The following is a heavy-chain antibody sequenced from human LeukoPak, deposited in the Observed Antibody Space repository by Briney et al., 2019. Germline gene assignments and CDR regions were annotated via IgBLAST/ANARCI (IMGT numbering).Heavy chain of an antibody. CDR3: ARDSDQYFFNDY. D-gene: IGHD2/OR15-2a*01. CDR2: IIPILGIA. V-gene: IGHV1-69*04. Sequence: ASVKVSCKASGGTFSSYAISWVRQAPGQGLEWMGRIIPILGIASYAQKFQGRVTMTRDTSTSTVYMELSSLRSEDTAVYYCARDSDQYFFNDYWGQGTLVTVSS. CDR1: GGTFSSYA. J-gene: IGHJ4*02.